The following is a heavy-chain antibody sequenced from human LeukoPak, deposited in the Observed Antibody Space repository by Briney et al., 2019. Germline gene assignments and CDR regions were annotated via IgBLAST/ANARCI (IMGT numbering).Heavy chain of an antibody. D-gene: IGHD6-6*01. CDR1: GGSISSYY. CDR2: IYYSGST. CDR3: ARGSYSSSSGDAFDI. Sequence: PSETLSLTCTVSGGSISSYYWSWIRQPPGKGLEWIGYIYYSGSTNHNPSLKSRVTISVDTSKNQFSLKLSSVTAADTAVYYCARGSYSSSSGDAFDIWGQGTMVTVSS. J-gene: IGHJ3*02. V-gene: IGHV4-59*01.